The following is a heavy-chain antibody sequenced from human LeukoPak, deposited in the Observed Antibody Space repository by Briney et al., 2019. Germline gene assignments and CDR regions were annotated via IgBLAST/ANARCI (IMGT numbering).Heavy chain of an antibody. V-gene: IGHV4-34*01. CDR3: ARGPFDY. CDR1: GGSFSGYY. Sequence: SETLSLTCAVYGGSFSGYYWSWIRQPPGKGLEWIGEINHSGSTNYNPSLRSRVTISVDTSKNQFSLKLSSVTAADTAVYYCARGPFDYWGQGTLVTVSS. J-gene: IGHJ4*02. CDR2: INHSGST.